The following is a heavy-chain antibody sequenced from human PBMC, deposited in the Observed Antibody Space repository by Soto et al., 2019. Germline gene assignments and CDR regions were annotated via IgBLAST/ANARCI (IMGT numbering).Heavy chain of an antibody. J-gene: IGHJ5*02. V-gene: IGHV4-61*01. Sequence: SETLSLTSTVSGGSVSSGSYYWSWIRQPPGKGLEWIGYIYYSGSTNYNPSLKSRVTVSVDRSKNQFSLKLSSVTAADTAVYYCARVPDRWGQGTLVTVSS. CDR3: ARVPDR. CDR2: IYYSGST. D-gene: IGHD2-2*01. CDR1: GGSVSSGSYY.